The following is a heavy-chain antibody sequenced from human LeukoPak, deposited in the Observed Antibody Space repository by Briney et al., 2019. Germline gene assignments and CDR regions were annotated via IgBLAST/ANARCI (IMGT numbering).Heavy chain of an antibody. V-gene: IGHV1-18*01. CDR3: ARVVVRFGELLEYYFDY. Sequence: ASVKVSCKASGYTFTSYGISWVRQAPGQGLEWMGWISAYNGNTNYAQKLQGRVTMTTDTSTSTAYMELRSLRSDDTAVYYCARVVVRFGELLEYYFDYWGQGTLVTVSS. D-gene: IGHD3-10*01. CDR1: GYTFTSYG. J-gene: IGHJ4*02. CDR2: ISAYNGNT.